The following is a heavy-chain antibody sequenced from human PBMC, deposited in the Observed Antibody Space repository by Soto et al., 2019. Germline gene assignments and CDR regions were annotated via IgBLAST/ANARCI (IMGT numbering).Heavy chain of an antibody. Sequence: QVQLVESGGGVVQPGRSLRLSCAASGFTFSSYGMHWVRQAPGKGLEWVAVISYDGSNKYYADSVKGRFTISRDNSKNTLYLQMNSLRAEVTAVYYCATSGYSYGLPLTWGQGTLVTVSS. D-gene: IGHD5-18*01. V-gene: IGHV3-30*03. J-gene: IGHJ5*02. CDR2: ISYDGSNK. CDR1: GFTFSSYG. CDR3: ATSGYSYGLPLT.